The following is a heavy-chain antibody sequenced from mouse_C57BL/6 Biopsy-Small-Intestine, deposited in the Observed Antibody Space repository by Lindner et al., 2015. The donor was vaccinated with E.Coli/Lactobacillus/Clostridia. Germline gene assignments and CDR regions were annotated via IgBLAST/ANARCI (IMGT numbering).Heavy chain of an antibody. CDR1: GYTFTNYW. J-gene: IGHJ2*01. Sequence: VQLQESGAELVRPGTSVKMSCKASGYTFTNYWIGWAKQRPGHGLERIGDIYPGGGYTNYNEKFKGKATLTADKSSSTAYMQFSSLTSEDSAIYYCARSSYDYFDYWGQGTTLTVSS. CDR3: ARSSYDYFDY. CDR2: IYPGGGYT. D-gene: IGHD1-1*01. V-gene: IGHV1-63*01.